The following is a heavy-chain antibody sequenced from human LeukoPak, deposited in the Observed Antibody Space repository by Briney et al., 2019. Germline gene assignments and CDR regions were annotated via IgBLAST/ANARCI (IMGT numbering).Heavy chain of an antibody. D-gene: IGHD3-9*01. CDR2: IKSKTDGGTT. V-gene: IGHV3-15*01. CDR1: GFTFSNAW. J-gene: IGHJ4*02. Sequence: NPGGPLRLSCAASGFTFSNAWMSWVRQAPGKGLEWVGRIKSKTDGGTTDYAAPVKGRFTISRDDSKNTLYLQMNSLKTEDTAVYYCTTDLWYDILTGYLYDYWGQGTLVTVSS. CDR3: TTDLWYDILTGYLYDY.